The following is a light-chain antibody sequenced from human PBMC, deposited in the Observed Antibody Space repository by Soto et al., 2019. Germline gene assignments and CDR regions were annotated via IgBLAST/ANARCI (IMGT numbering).Light chain of an antibody. CDR2: GAS. V-gene: IGKV3-15*01. J-gene: IGKJ1*01. CDR1: QSISGN. CDR3: HQYNNWLTRT. Sequence: EIVLKQSPATLSVSPGEGATLSASASQSISGNLAWYQQKPAQAPRLLIYGASTRATGIPTRFSGSGSGTEFTLTISSLQSEDFAVYYCHQYNNWLTRTFGQGTKVDIK.